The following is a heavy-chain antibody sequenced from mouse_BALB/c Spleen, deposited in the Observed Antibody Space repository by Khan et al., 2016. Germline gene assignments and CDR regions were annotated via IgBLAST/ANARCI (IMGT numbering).Heavy chain of an antibody. CDR1: GFTFTDYY. CDR2: IRNKAKGYTT. Sequence: EVELVESGGGLVQPGGSLRLSCATSGFTFTDYYMSWVRQPPGKALEWLGFIRNKAKGYTTEYSASVKGRFTIARDKCLRILYLLMITLRSEYSASYYCARDFYDGYYWDCDVWGAGTAVTVAS. D-gene: IGHD2-3*01. V-gene: IGHV7-3*02. CDR3: ARDFYDGYYWDCDV. J-gene: IGHJ1*01.